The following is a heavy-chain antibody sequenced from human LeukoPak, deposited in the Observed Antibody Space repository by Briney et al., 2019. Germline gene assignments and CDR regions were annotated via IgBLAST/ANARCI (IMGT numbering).Heavy chain of an antibody. CDR2: IYSSGRT. CDR3: ARDFDVVGVVTTAYYMDV. V-gene: IGHV4-4*07. CDR1: GGSISSYY. D-gene: IGHD2-21*02. Sequence: SETLSLTCTVSGGSISSYYWSWIRQPAGKGLEWIGRIYSSGRTNYNSSLKSRVTMSVDTSNNQFSLKLSSVTAADTAVYYCARDFDVVGVVTTAYYMDVWGKGTTVTVSS. J-gene: IGHJ6*03.